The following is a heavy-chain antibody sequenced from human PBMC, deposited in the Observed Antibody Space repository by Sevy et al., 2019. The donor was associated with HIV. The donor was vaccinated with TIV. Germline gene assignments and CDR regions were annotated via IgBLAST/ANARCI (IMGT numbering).Heavy chain of an antibody. CDR1: GFTFSSFA. Sequence: GGSLRLSCAASGFTFSSFAMHWVRQAPGKGLEWVAVISYDGSNKYYADSVKGRFTISRDNSKNTLYLQMNSLRAEDTAVYYCAREVSGRIAVAGISYDGMDVWGQGTTVTVSS. CDR2: ISYDGSNK. J-gene: IGHJ6*02. CDR3: AREVSGRIAVAGISYDGMDV. D-gene: IGHD6-19*01. V-gene: IGHV3-30-3*01.